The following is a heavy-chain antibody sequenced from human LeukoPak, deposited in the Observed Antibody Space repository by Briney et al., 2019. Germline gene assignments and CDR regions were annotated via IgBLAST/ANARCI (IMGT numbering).Heavy chain of an antibody. V-gene: IGHV5-10-1*01. J-gene: IGHJ4*02. CDR2: IDPSDSYT. D-gene: IGHD6-13*01. CDR1: GYSFTSYW. Sequence: GESLKISCKGSGYSFTSYWISWVRQMPGKGLEWMGRIDPSDSYTNYSPSFQGHVTISADKSISTAYLQWSSLKASDTAMYYCARRETLKQQLALDYRGQGTLVTVSS. CDR3: ARRETLKQQLALDY.